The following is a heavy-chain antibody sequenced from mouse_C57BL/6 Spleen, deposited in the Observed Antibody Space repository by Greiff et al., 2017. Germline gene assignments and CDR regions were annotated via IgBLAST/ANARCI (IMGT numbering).Heavy chain of an antibody. D-gene: IGHD1-2*01. V-gene: IGHV1-15*01. Sequence: QVQLQQSGAELVRPGASVTLSCKASGYTFTDYEMHWVKQIPVQGLEWIGAIDPETGGTAYNQKFKGKAILTADKSSSTAYMELRSLTSEDSAVYYCTRGYYDGYWGTGTTVTVSS. J-gene: IGHJ1*03. CDR3: TRGYYDGY. CDR1: GYTFTDYE. CDR2: IDPETGGT.